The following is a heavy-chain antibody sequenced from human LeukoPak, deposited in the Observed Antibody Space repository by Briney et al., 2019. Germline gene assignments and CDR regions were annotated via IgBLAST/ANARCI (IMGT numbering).Heavy chain of an antibody. V-gene: IGHV3-23*01. CDR2: ISGSGGST. Sequence: GGSLRLSCAASGFTFSSYAMSWVRQAPGKGLEWVSAISGSGGSTYYADSVKGRFTISRDNSKNTLYLQMNSLRAEDTAVYYCAKGNDILTGYFEVDAFDIWGQGTMVTVSS. D-gene: IGHD3-9*01. J-gene: IGHJ3*02. CDR1: GFTFSSYA. CDR3: AKGNDILTGYFEVDAFDI.